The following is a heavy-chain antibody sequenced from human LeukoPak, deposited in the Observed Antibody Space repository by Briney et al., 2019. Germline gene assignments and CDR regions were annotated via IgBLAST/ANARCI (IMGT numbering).Heavy chain of an antibody. Sequence: GESLKISCKGSGYSFTSYWIAWVRQMPGKGLEWMGAINPGGSHIRYSPSFQGQVTISTDKSISTAYLQWSSLKASDTATYYCARKNPTALRNNWFDPWGQGTLVTVSS. CDR2: INPGGSHI. D-gene: IGHD5-18*01. V-gene: IGHV5-51*01. J-gene: IGHJ5*02. CDR3: ARKNPTALRNNWFDP. CDR1: GYSFTSYW.